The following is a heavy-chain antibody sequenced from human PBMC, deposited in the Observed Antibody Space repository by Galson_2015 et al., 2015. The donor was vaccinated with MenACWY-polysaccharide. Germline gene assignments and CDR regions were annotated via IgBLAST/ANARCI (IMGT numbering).Heavy chain of an antibody. CDR2: ISSSGSTI. Sequence: SLRLSCAASGFTFSDYYMSWIRQAPGKGLEWVSHISSSGSTIYYADSVKGRFTISRDNAKNSLYLQMNSLRAEDTAVYYCARVWDGDGYNSFYYYYGMDVWGQGTTVTVSS. V-gene: IGHV3-11*01. J-gene: IGHJ6*02. CDR1: GFTFSDYY. CDR3: ARVWDGDGYNSFYYYYGMDV. D-gene: IGHD5-24*01.